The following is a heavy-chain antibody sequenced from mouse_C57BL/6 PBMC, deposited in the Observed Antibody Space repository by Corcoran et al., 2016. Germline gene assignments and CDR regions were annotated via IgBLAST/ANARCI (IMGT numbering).Heavy chain of an antibody. V-gene: IGHV9-3*01. D-gene: IGHD1-1*01. J-gene: IGHJ2*01. Sequence: QIQLVQSGPELKKPGETVKISCKASGYTFTTYGMSWVKQAPGKGLKWMGWINTYSGVPTYADDFKGRFAFSLETSASTAYLQINNLKNEDMATYFCARDGSSPYYFDYWGQGTTLTVSS. CDR3: ARDGSSPYYFDY. CDR2: INTYSGVP. CDR1: GYTFTTYG.